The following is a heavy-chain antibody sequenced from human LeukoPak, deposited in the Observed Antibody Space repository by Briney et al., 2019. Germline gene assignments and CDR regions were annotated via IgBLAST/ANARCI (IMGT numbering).Heavy chain of an antibody. CDR1: GGSISSYY. CDR2: IYYSGST. Sequence: SETLSLTCTVSGGSISSYYWSWIRQPPGKGLEWIGYIYYSGSTNYNPSLKSRVTISVDTSKNQFSLKLSSVTAADTAVYYCARSGGSSWYYYYYYMDVWGKGTTVTISS. J-gene: IGHJ6*03. V-gene: IGHV4-59*01. CDR3: ARSGGSSWYYYYYYMDV. D-gene: IGHD6-13*01.